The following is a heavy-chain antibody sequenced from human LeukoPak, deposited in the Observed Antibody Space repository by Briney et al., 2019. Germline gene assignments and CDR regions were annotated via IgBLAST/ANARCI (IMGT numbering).Heavy chain of an antibody. CDR2: ISGSGGST. V-gene: IGHV3-23*01. Sequence: GGSLRLSCAASGFTFSSYAMSWVRQAPGKGLEWVSAISGSGGSTYYADSVKGRFTISRDNSKNTLYLQMNSLRAEDTAVYYCAKGGSIVVVVAGGTYYYYYMDVWGKGTTVTVSS. J-gene: IGHJ6*03. D-gene: IGHD2-15*01. CDR1: GFTFSSYA. CDR3: AKGGSIVVVVAGGTYYYYYMDV.